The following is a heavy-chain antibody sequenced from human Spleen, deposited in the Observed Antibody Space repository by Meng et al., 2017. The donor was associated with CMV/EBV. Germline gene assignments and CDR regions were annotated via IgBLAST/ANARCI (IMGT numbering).Heavy chain of an antibody. V-gene: IGHV3-30*02. CDR2: IRYDGNNK. CDR1: GFTFSSYG. D-gene: IGHD3-10*01. CDR3: ARDRLGDFYYYYGMDV. Sequence: GESLKISCAASGFTFSSYGMHWVRQAPGKGLEWVAFIRYDGNNKYYADSVKGRFTISRDNSKNTLHLQMNSLRAEDTAVYYCARDRLGDFYYYYGMDVWGQGTTVTVSS. J-gene: IGHJ6*02.